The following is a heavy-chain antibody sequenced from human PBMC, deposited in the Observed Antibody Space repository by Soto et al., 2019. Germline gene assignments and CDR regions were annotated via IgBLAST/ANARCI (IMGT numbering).Heavy chain of an antibody. V-gene: IGHV1-24*01. CDR3: ATGLLVVVAATAQG. CDR1: GYTLTELS. J-gene: IGHJ4*02. Sequence: QVQLVQSGAEVKKPGASVKVSCKVSGYTLTELSMHWVRQAPGKGLEWMGGFDPEDGETIYAQKFQGRVTMTEGTSTDTAYMELSSLRSEDTAVYYCATGLLVVVAATAQGWGQGTLVTVSS. CDR2: FDPEDGET. D-gene: IGHD2-15*01.